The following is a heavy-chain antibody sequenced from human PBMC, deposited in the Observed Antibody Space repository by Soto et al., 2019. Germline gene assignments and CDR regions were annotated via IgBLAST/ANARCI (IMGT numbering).Heavy chain of an antibody. V-gene: IGHV1-8*01. CDR3: ARVSMGSSSEDFQH. D-gene: IGHD6-6*01. J-gene: IGHJ1*01. CDR2: MNPNSGNT. Sequence: QVQLVQSGAEVKKPGASVKVSCKASGYSFTSYDINWVRQATGQGLEWMGWMNPNSGNTGYAQKFQGRVTMTRNPSISTAYMELSSLRSEDTAVYYCARVSMGSSSEDFQHWGQGTLVTVSS. CDR1: GYSFTSYD.